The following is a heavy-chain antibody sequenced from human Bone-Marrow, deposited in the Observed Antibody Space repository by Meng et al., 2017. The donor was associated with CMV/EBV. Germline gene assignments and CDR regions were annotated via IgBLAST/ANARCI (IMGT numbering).Heavy chain of an antibody. CDR2: ISYDGSNK. Sequence: GGSLRLSCAASGFTFSSYAMHWVRQAPGKGLEWVAVISYDGSNKYYADSVKGRFTISRDNAKNSLYLQMNSLRAEDTAVYYCAREVYCSSTSCPYEYWGQGTLVTVSS. V-gene: IGHV3-30*04. D-gene: IGHD2-2*01. CDR3: AREVYCSSTSCPYEY. J-gene: IGHJ4*02. CDR1: GFTFSSYA.